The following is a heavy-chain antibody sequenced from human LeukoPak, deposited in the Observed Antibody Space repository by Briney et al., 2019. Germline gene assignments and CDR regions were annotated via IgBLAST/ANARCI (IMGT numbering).Heavy chain of an antibody. D-gene: IGHD3-3*01. CDR2: IYYSGSA. CDR3: ARGVTIFGVVIIPARRNWFDP. J-gene: IGHJ5*02. V-gene: IGHV4-31*03. Sequence: SETLSLTCTVSGGSISSGGYYWSWIRQHPGKGLEWIGYIYYSGSAYYNPSLKSRVTISVDTSKNQFSLKLSSVTAADTAVYYCARGVTIFGVVIIPARRNWFDPWGRGTLVTVSS. CDR1: GGSISSGGYY.